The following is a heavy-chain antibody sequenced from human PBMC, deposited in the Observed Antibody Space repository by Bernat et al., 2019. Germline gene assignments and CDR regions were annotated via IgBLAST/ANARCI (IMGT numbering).Heavy chain of an antibody. D-gene: IGHD4-17*01. J-gene: IGHJ4*02. CDR3: AREELYGDYGY. Sequence: QVQLVQSGAEVKKPGASVKVSCKASGYTFTGYNMHWVRKAPGQGLEWMGWINPNSGGTNYAQKFQGRGTRTRDTSISTAYMEVSRLRSDDSAVYYCAREELYGDYGYWGQGTLVTVSS. CDR1: GYTFTGYN. CDR2: INPNSGGT. V-gene: IGHV1-2*02.